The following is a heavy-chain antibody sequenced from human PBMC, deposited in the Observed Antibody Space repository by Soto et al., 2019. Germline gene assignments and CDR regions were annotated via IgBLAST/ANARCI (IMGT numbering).Heavy chain of an antibody. CDR2: IYYSGST. J-gene: IGHJ5*02. D-gene: IGHD3-22*01. V-gene: IGHV4-59*01. CDR1: GGSISSYY. CDR3: ARGGHYYDSSECWFDP. Sequence: SETLSLTCTVSGGSISSYYWSWIRQPPGKGLEWIGYIYYSGSTNYNPSLKSRVTISVDTSKNQFSLKLSSVTAADTAVYYCARGGHYYDSSECWFDPWGQGTLVTVS.